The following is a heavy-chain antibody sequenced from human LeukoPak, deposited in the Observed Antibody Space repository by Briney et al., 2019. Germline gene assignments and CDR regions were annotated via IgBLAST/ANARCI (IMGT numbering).Heavy chain of an antibody. J-gene: IGHJ4*02. V-gene: IGHV3-7*01. CDR2: IKQDGSEK. CDR1: GFTFDDHG. CDR3: ARDAPQYYDFWSGYYTWYY. Sequence: PGGSLRLSCAASGFTFDDHGMSWVRQAPGKGLEWVANIKQDGSEKYYVDSVKGRFTISRDNAKNSLYLQMNSLRAEDTAVYYCARDAPQYYDFWSGYYTWYYWGRGTLVTVSS. D-gene: IGHD3-3*01.